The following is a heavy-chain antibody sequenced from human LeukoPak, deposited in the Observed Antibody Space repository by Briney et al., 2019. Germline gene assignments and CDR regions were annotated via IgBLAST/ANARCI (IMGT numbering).Heavy chain of an antibody. CDR3: AKDPHRYGSGSNWFDP. CDR1: GFTLSSYA. D-gene: IGHD3-10*01. J-gene: IGHJ5*02. CDR2: ISGSGGST. V-gene: IGHV3-23*01. Sequence: GGSLRLSCAASGFTLSSYAMSWVPQAPGKGLEGVSAISGSGGSTYYADSVKGRFTISRDNSKNTLYLQMNSLRAEDTAVYYCAKDPHRYGSGSNWFDPWGQGTLVTVSS.